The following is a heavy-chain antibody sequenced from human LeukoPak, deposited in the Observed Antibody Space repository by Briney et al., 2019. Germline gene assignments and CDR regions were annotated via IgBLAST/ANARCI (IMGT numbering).Heavy chain of an antibody. Sequence: GGSLRLSCAASGFTFDDYAMRWVRQAPGKGLEWVSGISWNSGSIGYADSVKGRFTISRDNAKNSLYLQMNSLRAEDTALYYCAKDIAVAGMTFWYFDLWGRGTLVTVSS. D-gene: IGHD6-19*01. CDR2: ISWNSGSI. CDR1: GFTFDDYA. J-gene: IGHJ2*01. CDR3: AKDIAVAGMTFWYFDL. V-gene: IGHV3-9*01.